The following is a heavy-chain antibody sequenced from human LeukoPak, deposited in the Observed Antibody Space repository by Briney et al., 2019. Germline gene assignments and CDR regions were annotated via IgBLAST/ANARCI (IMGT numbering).Heavy chain of an antibody. J-gene: IGHJ3*02. V-gene: IGHV3-30*02. D-gene: IGHD3-16*01. CDR1: GFSFSSYG. Sequence: SGGSLRLSCAASGFSFSSYGMHWVRQAPGKGLEWVAFIRIDGSNNYHADSVKGRFAISRDNSKNTLYLQMNSLRAEDTAVYYCAGGNDAFDIWGQGTMVTVSS. CDR3: AGGNDAFDI. CDR2: IRIDGSNN.